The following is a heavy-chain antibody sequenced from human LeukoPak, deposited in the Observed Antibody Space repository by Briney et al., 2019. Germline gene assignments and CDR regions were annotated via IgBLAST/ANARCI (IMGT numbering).Heavy chain of an antibody. CDR3: AFSPLGFNYGYAY. V-gene: IGHV3-23*01. J-gene: IGHJ4*02. Sequence: GGSLRLSCAASGFTFSTYAMSGVRQAPGKGLEWVLTLSANGGSTYYADSVKGRFTISRDNSKNTLNLQMNSLRVEDTAVYYCAFSPLGFNYGYAYWGQGTLVTVSS. CDR1: GFTFSTYA. CDR2: LSANGGST. D-gene: IGHD5-18*01.